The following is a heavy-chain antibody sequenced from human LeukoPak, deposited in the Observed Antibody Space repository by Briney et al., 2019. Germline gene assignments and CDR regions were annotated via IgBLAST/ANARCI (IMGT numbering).Heavy chain of an antibody. CDR1: GFTFNDYT. V-gene: IGHV3-20*04. CDR3: AELGITMIGGV. Sequence: GGSLRLSCAASGFTFNDYTMHWVRQAPGKGLEWVSGIDWNGGSTGYADSVKGRFTISRNNAKNSLYLQMNSLRAEDTAVYYCAELGITMIGGVWGKGTTVTISS. D-gene: IGHD3-10*02. CDR2: IDWNGGST. J-gene: IGHJ6*04.